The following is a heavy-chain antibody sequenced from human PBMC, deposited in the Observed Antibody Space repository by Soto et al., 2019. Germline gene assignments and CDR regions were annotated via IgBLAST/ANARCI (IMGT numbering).Heavy chain of an antibody. Sequence: ASVKVSCKASGYTFTGYYRHWVRQAPGQGLEWMGWINPNSGGTNYAQKLQGWVTMTRDTSISTTYMELSRLRSDDTAVYYCAGVSHYYDRSGYLGGFDYWGQGPLVTVSS. V-gene: IGHV1-2*04. CDR2: INPNSGGT. CDR1: GYTFTGYY. D-gene: IGHD3-22*01. J-gene: IGHJ4*02. CDR3: AGVSHYYDRSGYLGGFDY.